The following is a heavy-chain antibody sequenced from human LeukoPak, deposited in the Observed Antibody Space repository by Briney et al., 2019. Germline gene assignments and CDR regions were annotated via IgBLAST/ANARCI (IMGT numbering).Heavy chain of an antibody. Sequence: GGSLRLSCAASGFTFSAAWMTWVRQAPGKGLEWVGHIKNKTNGGTTDYAAPVKGRFIISRDDSKNTLYLQMNSLRTEDTAVYYCARGFCSSTNCYQGPFDFWGQGTLVTVSS. D-gene: IGHD2-2*01. CDR3: ARGFCSSTNCYQGPFDF. J-gene: IGHJ4*02. CDR2: IKNKTNGGTT. CDR1: GFTFSAAW. V-gene: IGHV3-15*01.